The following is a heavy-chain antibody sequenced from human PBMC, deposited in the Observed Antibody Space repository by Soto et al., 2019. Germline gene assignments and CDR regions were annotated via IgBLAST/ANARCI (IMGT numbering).Heavy chain of an antibody. V-gene: IGHV3-9*01. D-gene: IGHD6-13*01. J-gene: IGHJ4*02. CDR2: ISWNSGSI. CDR1: GFTFDDYA. CDR3: AKEDRIAAAGTMRNGDY. Sequence: EVQLVESGGGLVQPGRSLRLSCAASGFTFDDYAMHWVRQAPGKGLEWVSGISWNSGSIGYADSVKGRFTISRDNAKNSLYLQMNSLRVEDTALYYCAKEDRIAAAGTMRNGDYWGQGTLVTVSS.